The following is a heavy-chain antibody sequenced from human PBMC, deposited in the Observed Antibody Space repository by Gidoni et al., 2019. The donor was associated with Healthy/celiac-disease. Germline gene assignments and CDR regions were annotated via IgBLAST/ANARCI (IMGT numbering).Heavy chain of an antibody. CDR3: ARGTDYGGYLYYYYGMDV. CDR1: GYTFTSYD. D-gene: IGHD4-17*01. CDR2: MNPNSGNT. J-gene: IGHJ6*02. V-gene: IGHV1-8*01. Sequence: QVQLVQSGAEVKKPGASVKVSCKASGYTFTSYDLNWVRQATGQGLEWMGWMNPNSGNTGYAQKFQGRVTMTRNTSISTAYMELSSLRSEDTAVYYCARGTDYGGYLYYYYGMDVWGQGTTVTVSS.